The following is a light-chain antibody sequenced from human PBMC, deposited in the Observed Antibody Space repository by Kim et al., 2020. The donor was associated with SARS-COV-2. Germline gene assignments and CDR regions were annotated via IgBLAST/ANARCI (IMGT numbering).Light chain of an antibody. CDR3: QQYYKWPPRIT. Sequence: GDRPPLPCRTRQSLTSTFIAWYQQKPGQAPRLLIYDASSRATGVPDRFTGSGSGTDFTLTISSLQSEDFGVYFCQQYYKWPPRITFGGGTKVDIK. CDR2: DAS. CDR1: QSLTST. J-gene: IGKJ4*01. V-gene: IGKV3-15*01.